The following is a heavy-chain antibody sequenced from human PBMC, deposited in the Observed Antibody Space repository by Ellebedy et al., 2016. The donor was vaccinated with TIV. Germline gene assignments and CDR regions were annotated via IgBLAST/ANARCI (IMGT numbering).Heavy chain of an antibody. V-gene: IGHV4-59*08. CDR3: ARPLGYGPWGGFEN. J-gene: IGHJ3*02. CDR2: IYYTGST. D-gene: IGHD5-12*01. CDR1: GGSISTYY. Sequence: MPSETLSLTCTVSGGSISTYYWSWIRQPPGKGLEWIGYIYYTGSTLYNPSLRNRVSISVDTSKNQFSLQLSSVTAADTAVYYCARPLGYGPWGGFENWGQGTMVTVSS.